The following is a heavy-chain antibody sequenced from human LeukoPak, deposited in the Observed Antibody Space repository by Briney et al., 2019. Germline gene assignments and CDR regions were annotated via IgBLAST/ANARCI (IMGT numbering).Heavy chain of an antibody. Sequence: QPGGSLRLSCAVSGFTFSSYGMSWVRQAPGKGLEWVSAISISGDNTHYAESVKGRFTISRDNSKNTLYLQMNSLRAEDTAVYYCAKSMIVDGAFDIWGQGTLVTVSS. J-gene: IGHJ3*02. CDR3: AKSMIVDGAFDI. D-gene: IGHD3-22*01. CDR2: ISISGDNT. V-gene: IGHV3-23*01. CDR1: GFTFSSYG.